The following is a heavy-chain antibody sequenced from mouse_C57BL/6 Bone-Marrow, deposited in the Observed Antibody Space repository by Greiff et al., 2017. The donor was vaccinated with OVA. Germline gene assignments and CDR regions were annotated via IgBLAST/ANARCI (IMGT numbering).Heavy chain of an antibody. D-gene: IGHD2-4*01. Sequence: QVHVKQSGAELVRPGASVTLSCKASGYTFTDYEMHWVKQTPVHGLEWIGAIDPETGGTAYNQKFKGKAILTADKSSSTAYMELRSLTSEDSAVYYCIRAKELYYDYSYAMDYWGQGTSVTVSS. CDR1: GYTFTDYE. CDR3: IRAKELYYDYSYAMDY. J-gene: IGHJ4*01. V-gene: IGHV1-15*01. CDR2: IDPETGGT.